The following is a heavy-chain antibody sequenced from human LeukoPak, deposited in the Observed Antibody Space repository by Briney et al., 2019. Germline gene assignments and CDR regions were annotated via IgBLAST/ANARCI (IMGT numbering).Heavy chain of an antibody. Sequence: PSETLSLACAVYGGSFSGYYWSWIRQPPGKGLEWIGEIGHSGSTNYNPSLKSRVTISVDTSKNQFSLKLSSVTAADTAVYYCARGQRRGIVVVPAAIRSFDYWGQGTLVTVSS. CDR3: ARGQRRGIVVVPAAIRSFDY. D-gene: IGHD2-2*02. CDR1: GGSFSGYY. V-gene: IGHV4-34*01. J-gene: IGHJ4*02. CDR2: IGHSGST.